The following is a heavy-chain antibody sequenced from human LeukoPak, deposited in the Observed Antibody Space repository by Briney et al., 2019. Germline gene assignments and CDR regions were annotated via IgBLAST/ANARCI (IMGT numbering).Heavy chain of an antibody. CDR2: IYYSGST. J-gene: IGHJ4*02. CDR3: ARRSSSGYFDY. CDR1: GGSISSYY. V-gene: IGHV4-59*01. Sequence: SETLSLTYTVSGGSISSYYWSWIRQPPGKGLEWIGYIYYSGSTNYNPSLKSRVTISVDTSKNQFSLKLSSVTAADTAVYYCARRSSSGYFDYWGQGTLVTVSS.